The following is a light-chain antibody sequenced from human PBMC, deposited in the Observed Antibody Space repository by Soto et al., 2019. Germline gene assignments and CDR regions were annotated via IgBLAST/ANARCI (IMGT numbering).Light chain of an antibody. Sequence: QSVLTQPASVSGSPGQSITISCTGTSSDVGSYDLVSWYQQHPGKAPKLMISEVFKRPSGVSDRFSGSKSGNTASLTISGLQAEDEADYYCCSYAGSTTWVFGGGTKVTVL. CDR3: CSYAGSTTWV. CDR1: SSDVGSYDL. CDR2: EVF. V-gene: IGLV2-23*02. J-gene: IGLJ3*02.